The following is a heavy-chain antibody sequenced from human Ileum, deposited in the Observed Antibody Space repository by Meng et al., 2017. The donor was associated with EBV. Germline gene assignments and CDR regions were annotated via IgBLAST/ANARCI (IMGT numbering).Heavy chain of an antibody. CDR2: IYHSGIT. Sequence: QVVLQESGPGLVKPSGTRSLTCAVSGGSISSSNWWSWVRQPPGKGLEWIGKIYHSGITIYNPSLKSRVTMSVDNSKNQFSLKLNSMTAADTAVYYCARDPTGGEDHQRVWGQGTLVTVSS. D-gene: IGHD1-14*01. V-gene: IGHV4-4*02. J-gene: IGHJ4*02. CDR3: ARDPTGGEDHQRV. CDR1: GGSISSSNW.